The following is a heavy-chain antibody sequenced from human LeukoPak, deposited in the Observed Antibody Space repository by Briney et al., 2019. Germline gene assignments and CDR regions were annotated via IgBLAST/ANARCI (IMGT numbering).Heavy chain of an antibody. Sequence: GGSLRLSCAASGFTFSSYGMHWVRQAPGKGLEWVAVIWYDGSNKYYADSVKGRFTISRDNSKNTLYLQMNSLRAEDTAVYYCARGSYYGGPYDYWGQGTLVTVSS. D-gene: IGHD4-23*01. CDR1: GFTFSSYG. CDR2: IWYDGSNK. V-gene: IGHV3-33*01. CDR3: ARGSYYGGPYDY. J-gene: IGHJ4*02.